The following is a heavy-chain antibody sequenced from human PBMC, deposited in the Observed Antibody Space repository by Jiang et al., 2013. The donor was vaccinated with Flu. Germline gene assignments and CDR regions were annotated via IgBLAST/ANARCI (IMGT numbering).Heavy chain of an antibody. CDR3: TAESFGDYVFDY. CDR2: IKSKTDGGTT. D-gene: IGHD4-17*01. V-gene: IGHV3-15*01. Sequence: SEFTFSNTWMSWVRQAPGKGLEWIGRIKSKTDGGTTDYAAPVKGRFTISRDDSKNTLYLQLNSLKTEDTALYSCTAESFGDYVFDYWGLGTLVTVSS. CDR1: EFTFSNTW. J-gene: IGHJ4*02.